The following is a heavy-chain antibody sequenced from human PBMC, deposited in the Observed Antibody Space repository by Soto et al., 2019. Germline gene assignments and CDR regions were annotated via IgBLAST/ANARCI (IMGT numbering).Heavy chain of an antibody. V-gene: IGHV4-59*08. CDR1: GGSISSYY. CDR3: ARLPTIFGAVSYYFDY. J-gene: IGHJ4*02. CDR2: IYYSEST. D-gene: IGHD3-3*01. Sequence: SGTLSLTCPVSGGSISSYYCSWIRQPPGKRLKWIGYIYYSESTNYNPSLKSRLTISVDTSKTQFSLKLSSVTAADTAFYYCARLPTIFGAVSYYFDYWGPGTLVTVSS.